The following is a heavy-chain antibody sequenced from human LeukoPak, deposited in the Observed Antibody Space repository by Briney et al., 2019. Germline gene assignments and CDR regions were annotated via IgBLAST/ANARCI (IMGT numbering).Heavy chain of an antibody. D-gene: IGHD1-26*01. CDR3: ARLGGSYYTY. CDR1: GFAFSSYW. CDR2: IKQDGGEK. J-gene: IGHJ4*02. Sequence: GGSLRLSCVASGFAFSSYWMSWVRQAPGKGLEWVANIKQDGGEKYYVDSVKGRFTISRDNAKNSLFLQMDSLRVEDTAVYYCARLGGSYYTYWGQGTLVTVSS. V-gene: IGHV3-7*01.